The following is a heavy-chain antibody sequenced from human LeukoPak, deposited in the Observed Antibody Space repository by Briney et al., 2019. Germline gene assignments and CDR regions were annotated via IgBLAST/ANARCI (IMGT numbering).Heavy chain of an antibody. Sequence: GGSLRLSCAASGFTFSSYAMSWVRQAPGKGLEWVAVIWYDGSNKYYADSVKGRFTISRDNSKNTLYLQMNSLRAEDTAVYYCARDLAGQADYWGQGTLVTVSS. CDR1: GFTFSSYA. J-gene: IGHJ4*02. CDR3: ARDLAGQADY. V-gene: IGHV3-33*08. CDR2: IWYDGSNK.